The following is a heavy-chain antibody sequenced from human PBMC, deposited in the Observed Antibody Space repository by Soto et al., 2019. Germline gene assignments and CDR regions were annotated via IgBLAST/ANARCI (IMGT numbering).Heavy chain of an antibody. CDR1: GFTFSSHG. V-gene: IGHV3-30*18. Sequence: QVQLVESGGGVVQPGRSLRLSCAASGFTFSSHGMHWVRQAPGKGLEWVAVISYDGNKKYYADSVKGRFTISRDNSMNTLYLQMNSLRVEDTAVYYCAKDRDGYNYEYYFDYWGQGTLVIVSS. J-gene: IGHJ4*02. CDR2: ISYDGNKK. D-gene: IGHD5-12*01. CDR3: AKDRDGYNYEYYFDY.